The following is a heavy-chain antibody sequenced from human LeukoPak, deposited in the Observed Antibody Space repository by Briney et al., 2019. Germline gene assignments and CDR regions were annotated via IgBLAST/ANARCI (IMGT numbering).Heavy chain of an antibody. J-gene: IGHJ4*02. CDR1: GFPLSIYA. CDR3: AKDRDIVATITGN. Sequence: GGSLRLSCAASGFPLSIYAMRWVRQAPGKGLEWVSGVSGSGGSTYYADSVKGRFTISRDNSKNTLYLQMNSLRAEYTAVYYCAKDRDIVATITGNWGQGTLVTVSS. V-gene: IGHV3-23*01. D-gene: IGHD5-12*01. CDR2: VSGSGGST.